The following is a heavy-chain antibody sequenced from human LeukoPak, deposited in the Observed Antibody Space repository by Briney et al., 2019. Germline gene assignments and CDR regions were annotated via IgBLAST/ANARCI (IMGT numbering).Heavy chain of an antibody. CDR3: ARISQSSGGFYY. Sequence: PSETLSLTCTVSGGSISNSGGFYWSWIRQHPGNGLGWIGFISYRGSTYYNPSLKSRVSISVDTSRSQSPLTLPSVTDEATAVYYCARISQSSGGFYYWGQGSLVTVSS. CDR1: GGSISNSGGFY. CDR2: ISYRGST. D-gene: IGHD2-15*01. J-gene: IGHJ4*02. V-gene: IGHV4-31*02.